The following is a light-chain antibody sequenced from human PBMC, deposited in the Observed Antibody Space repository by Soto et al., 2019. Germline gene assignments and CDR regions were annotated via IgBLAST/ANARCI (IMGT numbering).Light chain of an antibody. CDR3: PLTYSTPLT. V-gene: IGKV1-39*01. CDR2: AAS. J-gene: IGKJ4*01. CDR1: QSISSY. Sequence: DIQMKKSASALSAYVGDRVTITCRASQSISSYLNWYQQKPGKAPKLLIYAASSLQSGVPSRFSGSGSGTDFTLTISSLQPEDFATYCCPLTYSTPLTSAGGTKVDIK.